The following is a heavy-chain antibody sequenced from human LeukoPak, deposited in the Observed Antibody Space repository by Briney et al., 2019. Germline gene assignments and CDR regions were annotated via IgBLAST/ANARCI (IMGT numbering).Heavy chain of an antibody. CDR3: ARGPGGRSGYHPLEDYYYYFYTDV. CDR2: ISAYNGNT. D-gene: IGHD3-22*01. Sequence: ASVKVSCKASGYTFTRHVINWVRQAPGQGLEGMGWISAYNGNTNYAQQLQGRVTMTTDTSTSTDYMELRSLRSDDTAVYYCARGPGGRSGYHPLEDYYYYFYTDVWGKGTTVTVSS. J-gene: IGHJ6*03. CDR1: GYTFTRHV. V-gene: IGHV1-18*01.